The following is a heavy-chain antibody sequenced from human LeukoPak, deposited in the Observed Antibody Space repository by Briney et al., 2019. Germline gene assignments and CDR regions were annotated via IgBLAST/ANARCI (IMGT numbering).Heavy chain of an antibody. CDR2: IYYSGST. D-gene: IGHD6-13*01. CDR3: ARVYSSSWYRFDY. CDR1: GGSISSHY. V-gene: IGHV4-59*11. J-gene: IGHJ4*02. Sequence: SETLSLTCTVSGGSISSHYWSWIRQPPGKGLEWIGYIYYSGSTNYNPSLKSRVTISVDTSKNQFSLKLSSVTAADTAVYYCARVYSSSWYRFDYWGQGILVTVSS.